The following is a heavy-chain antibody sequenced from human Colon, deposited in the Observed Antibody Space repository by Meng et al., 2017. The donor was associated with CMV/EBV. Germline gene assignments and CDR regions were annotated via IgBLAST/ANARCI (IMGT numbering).Heavy chain of an antibody. CDR3: ASDNGCRGGTFDY. J-gene: IGHJ4*02. Sequence: GESLKISCATSGFTFSSYTMRWVRQAPGKGLEWVSTISTSGTKIYYADSVTGRFTVSRNDTKDSLYLQLNSLRAENTALYYCASDNGCRGGTFDYWGQGTLVTVSS. D-gene: IGHD3-10*01. V-gene: IGHV3-21*04. CDR1: GFTFSSYT. CDR2: ISTSGTKI.